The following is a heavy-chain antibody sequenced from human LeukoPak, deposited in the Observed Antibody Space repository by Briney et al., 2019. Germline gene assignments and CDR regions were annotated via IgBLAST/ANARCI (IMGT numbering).Heavy chain of an antibody. CDR3: ARHSLRYFDWFLGSLSSLDY. Sequence: PSETLSLTCTVSGGSISSSSYYWGWIRQPPGKGLEWIGSIYYSGSTYYNPSLKSRVTISVDTSKNQFSLKLSSVTAADTAVYYCARHSLRYFDWFLGSLSSLDYWGQGTLVTVSS. V-gene: IGHV4-39*01. CDR1: GGSISSSSYY. D-gene: IGHD3-9*01. J-gene: IGHJ4*02. CDR2: IYYSGST.